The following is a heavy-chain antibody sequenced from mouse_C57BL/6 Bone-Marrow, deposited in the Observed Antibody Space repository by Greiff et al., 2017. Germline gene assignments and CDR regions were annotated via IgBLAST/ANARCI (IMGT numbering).Heavy chain of an antibody. CDR2: IHPNSGST. CDR1: GYTFTSYW. J-gene: IGHJ3*01. Sequence: QVQLQQPGAELVKPGASVKLSCKASGYTFTSYWIHWVKQRPGQGLEWIGMIHPNSGSTNYNEKFKSKATLTVDKSSSTAYMQLSSLKSEDTAVYYCGRGSFAVWGKGTLVTVSA. V-gene: IGHV1-64*01. CDR3: GRGSFAV.